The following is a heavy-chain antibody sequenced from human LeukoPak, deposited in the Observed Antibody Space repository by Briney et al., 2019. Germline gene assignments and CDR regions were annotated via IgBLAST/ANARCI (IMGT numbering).Heavy chain of an antibody. V-gene: IGHV4-34*01. J-gene: IGHJ5*02. Sequence: SETLSLTCAVYGGSFSGYYWSWIRQPPGKGLEWIGEINHSGSTNYNPSPKSRVTISVDTSKNQFSLKLSSVTAADTAVYYCARRAYYYDSSGYYYLIPANWFDPWGQGTLVTVSS. CDR2: INHSGST. CDR3: ARRAYYYDSSGYYYLIPANWFDP. D-gene: IGHD3-22*01. CDR1: GGSFSGYY.